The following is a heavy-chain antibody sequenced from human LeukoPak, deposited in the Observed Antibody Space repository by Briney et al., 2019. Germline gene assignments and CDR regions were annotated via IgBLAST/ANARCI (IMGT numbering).Heavy chain of an antibody. D-gene: IGHD4-17*01. V-gene: IGHV4-59*01. Sequence: PSETLSLTCTVSGGSISSYYWSWIRQPPGKGPEWIGYIYYSGSTNYNPSLKSRVTISVDTSKNQFSLKLSSVTAADTAVYYCARGSDYGDYWYFDLWGRGTLVTVSS. J-gene: IGHJ2*01. CDR3: ARGSDYGDYWYFDL. CDR2: IYYSGST. CDR1: GGSISSYY.